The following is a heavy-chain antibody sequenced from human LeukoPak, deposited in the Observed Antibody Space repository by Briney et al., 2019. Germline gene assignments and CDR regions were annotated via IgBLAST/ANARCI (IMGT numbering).Heavy chain of an antibody. Sequence: GGSLRLSCTASGFTFSSSWMHWVRQAPGKGLVWVSRINTDGSSTTYADSVRGRFTISRDNAKNTLYLQMNSLRAEDTAVYYCARAGYCSGTNCYLYFQHWGQGTLVTVSS. V-gene: IGHV3-74*01. D-gene: IGHD2-2*03. J-gene: IGHJ1*01. CDR1: GFTFSSSW. CDR3: ARAGYCSGTNCYLYFQH. CDR2: INTDGSST.